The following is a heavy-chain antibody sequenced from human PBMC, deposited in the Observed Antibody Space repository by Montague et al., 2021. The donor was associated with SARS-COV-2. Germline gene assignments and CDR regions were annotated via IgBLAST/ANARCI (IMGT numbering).Heavy chain of an antibody. J-gene: IGHJ5*02. D-gene: IGHD1-7*01. Sequence: SETLSLTCPVSGGSVGSSHYYWAWIRQPPGKGLEWIGTVYYSGSTYYNPSPRSRVTIDVDASTNQFSLKLHSVTAADTAVYFCARGLYNWNYEHWFDTWGQGTLVTVSS. V-gene: IGHV4-39*01. CDR1: GGSVGSSHYY. CDR2: VYYSGST. CDR3: ARGLYNWNYEHWFDT.